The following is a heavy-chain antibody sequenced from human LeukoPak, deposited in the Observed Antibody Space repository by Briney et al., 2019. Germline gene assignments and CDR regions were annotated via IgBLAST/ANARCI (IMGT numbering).Heavy chain of an antibody. D-gene: IGHD3-10*01. CDR3: ARIDGSGSYYNGAYFDY. V-gene: IGHV4-59*01. Sequence: SETLSLTCAVTGVSFSDSYWSWIRQPPGKGLEWIGYIYYSGSTNYNPSLKSRVTISVDTSKNQFSLKLSSVTAADTAVYYCARIDGSGSYYNGAYFDYWGQGTLVTVSS. CDR1: GVSFSDSY. J-gene: IGHJ4*02. CDR2: IYYSGST.